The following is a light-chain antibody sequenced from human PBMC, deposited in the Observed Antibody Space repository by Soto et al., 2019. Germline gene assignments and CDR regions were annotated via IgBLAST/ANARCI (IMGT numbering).Light chain of an antibody. V-gene: IGKV3D-15*01. J-gene: IGKJ1*01. CDR1: ESVSSN. Sequence: EIVMTQSPATLSVSPGETATLSCRTSESVSSNLAWYQQKPGQAPRLLIHGASNRATGIPDRFSGSGSGTGLTLTIGRLEPEDFAVYYCQQYLVTPWTFGQGTKVDI. CDR2: GAS. CDR3: QQYLVTPWT.